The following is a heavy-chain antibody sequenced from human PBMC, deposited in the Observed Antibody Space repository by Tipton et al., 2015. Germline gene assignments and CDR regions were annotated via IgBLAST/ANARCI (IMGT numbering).Heavy chain of an antibody. V-gene: IGHV4-30-4*01. J-gene: IGHJ4*02. CDR1: GESISSGDHY. D-gene: IGHD2-21*01. CDR3: GRSQGVREVDY. Sequence: TLSLTCTVSGESISSGDHYWSWIRQPPGKGLEWIGHISYRGGSYFNPSLRSRVTITVDTSKNDFSVRLSSVTAADTAVYYCGRSQGVREVDYWGQGTLVTVSS. CDR2: ISYRGGS.